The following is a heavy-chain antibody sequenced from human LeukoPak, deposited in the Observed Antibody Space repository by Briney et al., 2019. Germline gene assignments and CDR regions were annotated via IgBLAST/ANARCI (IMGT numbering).Heavy chain of an antibody. Sequence: SETLSLTCTVSGGSISSSSYYWGWIRQPPGKGLEWIGSIYYSGSNYYNPSLKSRVTISADTSKNQFSLKLSSVTAADTAVYYCVRHGETMVRGVPAYYYMDVWGKGTTVTVSS. CDR2: IYYSGSN. V-gene: IGHV4-39*01. CDR1: GGSISSSSYY. CDR3: VRHGETMVRGVPAYYYMDV. J-gene: IGHJ6*03. D-gene: IGHD3-10*01.